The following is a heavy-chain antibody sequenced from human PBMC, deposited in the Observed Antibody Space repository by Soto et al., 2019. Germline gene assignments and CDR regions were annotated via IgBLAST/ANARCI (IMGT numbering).Heavy chain of an antibody. Sequence: KASETLSLTCTVSGGSISSYYWSWIRQPAGKGLEWIGRIYTSGSTNYNPSLKSRVTMSVDTSKNQFSLKLSSVTAADTAVYYCAREETGSKAPLLDYWGQGTLVTVSS. CDR3: AREETGSKAPLLDY. D-gene: IGHD3-10*01. V-gene: IGHV4-4*07. J-gene: IGHJ4*02. CDR2: IYTSGST. CDR1: GGSISSYY.